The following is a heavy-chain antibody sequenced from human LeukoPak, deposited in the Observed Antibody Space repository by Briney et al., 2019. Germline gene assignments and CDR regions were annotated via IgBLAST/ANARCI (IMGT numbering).Heavy chain of an antibody. CDR3: AREWYYYMDV. CDR1: GITFNSYG. Sequence: GSLRLSCAASGITFNSYGMSWVRQAPGKGLECVSGISGSGDRTYYADSVKGRFTISRDNSKSTLYLHMNSLRAEDTAVYYCAREWYYYMDVWGKGTTVTVSS. J-gene: IGHJ6*03. CDR2: ISGSGDRT. V-gene: IGHV3-23*01.